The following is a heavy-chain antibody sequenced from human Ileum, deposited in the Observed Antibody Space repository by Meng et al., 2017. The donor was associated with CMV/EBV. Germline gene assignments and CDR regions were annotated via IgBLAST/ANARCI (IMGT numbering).Heavy chain of an antibody. CDR1: GCNCRSYW. CDR2: INSDGSST. CDR3: ARDAADSTSPAWFDP. V-gene: IGHV3-74*01. Sequence: SGCNCRSYWMNWVRQAPGKGLVWVSRINSDGSSTSYADSVKGRFTISRDNAKNTLYLQMNSLRVEDTAVYYCARDAADSTSPAWFDPWGQGTLVTVSS. D-gene: IGHD2-2*01. J-gene: IGHJ5*02.